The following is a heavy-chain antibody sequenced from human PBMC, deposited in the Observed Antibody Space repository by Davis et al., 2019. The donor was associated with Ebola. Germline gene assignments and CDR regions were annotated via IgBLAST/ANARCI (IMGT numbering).Heavy chain of an antibody. D-gene: IGHD3-22*01. CDR1: GYIFASYA. J-gene: IGHJ2*01. CDR3: AGDKYYDSRGYPESHWYFDL. Sequence: AASVKVSCKASGYIFASYAMHWVRQAPGQRLEWMGWINTGNGNTEYSQKFQGRITMTRDTTTSTVYMELSSLRSEDTAMYYCAGDKYYDSRGYPESHWYFDLWGRGTLVTVSS. V-gene: IGHV1-3*04. CDR2: INTGNGNT.